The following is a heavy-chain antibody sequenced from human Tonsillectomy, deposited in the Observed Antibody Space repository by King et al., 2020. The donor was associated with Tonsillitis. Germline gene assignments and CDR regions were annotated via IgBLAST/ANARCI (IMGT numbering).Heavy chain of an antibody. CDR1: GFTFSSYG. CDR2: IWYDGSNK. D-gene: IGHD6-19*01. V-gene: IGHV3-33*01. Sequence: VQLVESGGGVVQPGRSLRLSCAASGFTFSSYGMHWVRQAPGKGLEWVAVIWYDGSNKYYADSVKGRFTISRDNSKNTPYLQMNSLRAEDTAVYYCARDSRTYSSGWYYWGQGTLVTVSS. CDR3: ARDSRTYSSGWYY. J-gene: IGHJ4*02.